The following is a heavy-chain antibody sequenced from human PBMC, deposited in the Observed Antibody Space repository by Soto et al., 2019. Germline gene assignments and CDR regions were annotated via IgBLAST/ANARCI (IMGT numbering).Heavy chain of an antibody. D-gene: IGHD7-27*01. V-gene: IGHV4-31*03. J-gene: IGHJ6*02. CDR2: IYYSGST. Sequence: PSETLSLTCTVSGGSISSGGYYWSWIRQHPGKGLEWIGYIYYSGSTDYNPSLKSRVSISVDTSKNQFSLKLISVTAADTAVYYCARAGSEEYYAMDVWGQGTTVTVSS. CDR3: ARAGSEEYYAMDV. CDR1: GGSISSGGYY.